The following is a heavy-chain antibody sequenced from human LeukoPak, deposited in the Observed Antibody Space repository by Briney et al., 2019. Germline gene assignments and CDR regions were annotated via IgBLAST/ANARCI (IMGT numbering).Heavy chain of an antibody. CDR3: AKDRGYSGYEGLDY. CDR2: ISYDGSDK. D-gene: IGHD5-12*01. Sequence: PGGSLRLSCAASGFTFSNYGMHWVRQAPGKGLEWVAVISYDGSDKFYADSVKGRFTISRDNSKNTLYLQMNSLRAEDTAVYYCAKDRGYSGYEGLDYWGQGTLVTVSS. V-gene: IGHV3-30*18. CDR1: GFTFSNYG. J-gene: IGHJ4*02.